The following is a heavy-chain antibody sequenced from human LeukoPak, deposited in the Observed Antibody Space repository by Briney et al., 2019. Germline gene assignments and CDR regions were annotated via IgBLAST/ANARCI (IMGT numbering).Heavy chain of an antibody. CDR3: ASYDSSGYYHYFDY. V-gene: IGHV3-23*01. CDR2: ISGSGGST. D-gene: IGHD3-22*01. CDR1: GFTFRSYA. Sequence: GGSLRLSCAASGFTFRSYAMSWVRQAPGKGLEWVSAISGSGGSTYYADSVKGRFTISRDNSKNTLYLQMNSLRAEDTAVYYCASYDSSGYYHYFDYWGQGTLVTVSS. J-gene: IGHJ4*02.